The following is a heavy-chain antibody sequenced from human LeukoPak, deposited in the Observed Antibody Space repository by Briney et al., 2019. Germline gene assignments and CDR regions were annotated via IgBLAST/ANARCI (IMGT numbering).Heavy chain of an antibody. CDR2: ISYDGSNK. J-gene: IGHJ4*02. D-gene: IGHD6-19*01. CDR1: GFTFSSYG. Sequence: PGRSLRLSCAASGFTFSSYGTHWVRQAPGKGLEWVAVISYDGSNKYYADSVKGRFTISRDNSKNTLYPQMNSLRAEDTAVYYCATHSSVAGHLFDYWGQGTLVTVSS. CDR3: ATHSSVAGHLFDY. V-gene: IGHV3-30*03.